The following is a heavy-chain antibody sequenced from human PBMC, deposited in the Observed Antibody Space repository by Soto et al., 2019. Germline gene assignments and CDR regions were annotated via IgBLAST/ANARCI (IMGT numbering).Heavy chain of an antibody. CDR3: ARDHTPIAIAVAGTGAFDI. CDR2: IYHSGST. V-gene: IGHV4-4*02. D-gene: IGHD6-19*01. Sequence: SETLSLTCAVSGGSISSSNWWSWVRQPPGKGLEWIGEIYHSGSTNYNPSLKSRVTISVDKSKNQFSLKLSSVTAADTAVYYCARDHTPIAIAVAGTGAFDIWGQGTMVTVSS. J-gene: IGHJ3*02. CDR1: GGSISSSNW.